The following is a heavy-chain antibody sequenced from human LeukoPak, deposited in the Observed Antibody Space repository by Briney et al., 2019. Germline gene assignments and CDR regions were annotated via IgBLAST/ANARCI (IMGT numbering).Heavy chain of an antibody. D-gene: IGHD1-1*01. V-gene: IGHV3-30*02. CDR3: AKDLFGGWNDDRWQTGFDY. Sequence: GGSLRLSCAASGFTFSSYGMHWVRQAPGKGLEWVAFIRYDGSNKYYADSVKGRFTISRDNSKNTLYLQMNSLRAEDTAVYYCAKDLFGGWNDDRWQTGFDYWGQGTLVTVSS. CDR2: IRYDGSNK. CDR1: GFTFSSYG. J-gene: IGHJ4*02.